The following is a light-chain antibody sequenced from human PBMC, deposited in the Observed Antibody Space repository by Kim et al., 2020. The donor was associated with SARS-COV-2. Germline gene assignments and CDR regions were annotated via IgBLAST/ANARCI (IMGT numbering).Light chain of an antibody. CDR2: QDR. Sequence: SYELTQPPSVSVSPGQTASISCSGDNLWDKYGCWYQQQPGQSPVLLIFQDRKRPSGIPARFSGSNSGNTATLTISGTQDIDEADYYCQAWDSSTVVFGGG. J-gene: IGLJ2*01. CDR3: QAWDSSTVV. V-gene: IGLV3-1*01. CDR1: NLWDKY.